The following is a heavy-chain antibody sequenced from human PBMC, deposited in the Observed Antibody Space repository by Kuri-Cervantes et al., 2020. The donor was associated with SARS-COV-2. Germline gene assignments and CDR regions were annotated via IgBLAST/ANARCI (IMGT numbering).Heavy chain of an antibody. CDR2: ISSNGGST. Sequence: GSLKISCAASGFTFSSYAMHWVRQAPGKGLEYVSAISSNGGSTYYADSVKGRFTISRDNSKNTLYLQMSSLRAEDTAVYYCARGSRYSSSWRAFDIWGQGTMVTVSS. CDR1: GFTFSSYA. J-gene: IGHJ3*02. V-gene: IGHV3-64*02. CDR3: ARGSRYSSSWRAFDI. D-gene: IGHD6-13*01.